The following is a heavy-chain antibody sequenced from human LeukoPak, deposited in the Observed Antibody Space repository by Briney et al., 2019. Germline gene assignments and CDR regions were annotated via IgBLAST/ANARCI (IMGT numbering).Heavy chain of an antibody. CDR2: IKQDGSEK. CDR1: GFTFSSYW. CDR3: ARERVAVAGTGFPWVHYFDY. J-gene: IGHJ4*02. V-gene: IGHV3-7*03. Sequence: GSLRLSCAASGFTFSSYWMSWVRQAPGKGLEWVANIKQDGSEKYYVDSVKGRFTISRDNAKNSLYLQMNSLRAEDTAVYYCARERVAVAGTGFPWVHYFDYWGQGTLVTVSS. D-gene: IGHD6-19*01.